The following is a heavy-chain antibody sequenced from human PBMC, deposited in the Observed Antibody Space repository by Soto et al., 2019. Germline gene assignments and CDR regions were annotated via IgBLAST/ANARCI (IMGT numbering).Heavy chain of an antibody. Sequence: PGGSLRLSCATSGFTFSSYGIHWVRQAPGKGLEWVAVISYDGSNKYYADSVKGRFTISRDNSKNLLYLQMNSLGAEDTAVYYCAKDYYDTLTGYYGPDYWGQGTLVTVSS. CDR3: AKDYYDTLTGYYGPDY. CDR1: GFTFSSYG. D-gene: IGHD3-9*01. J-gene: IGHJ4*02. CDR2: ISYDGSNK. V-gene: IGHV3-30*18.